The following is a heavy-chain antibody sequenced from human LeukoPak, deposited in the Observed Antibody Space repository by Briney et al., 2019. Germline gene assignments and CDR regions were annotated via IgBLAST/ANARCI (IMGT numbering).Heavy chain of an antibody. V-gene: IGHV1-2*02. J-gene: IGHJ4*02. CDR1: GYTFTNYY. Sequence: ASVKVSCKASGYTFTNYYIHWVRQAPGQGLEWMGWINPNTGGTNYAQKFQGRVTMTRDTSISTAYMELSRLGSDDTAVYYCAGGSNRDYWGQGTLVTVSS. CDR2: INPNTGGT. D-gene: IGHD2-8*01. CDR3: AGGSNRDY.